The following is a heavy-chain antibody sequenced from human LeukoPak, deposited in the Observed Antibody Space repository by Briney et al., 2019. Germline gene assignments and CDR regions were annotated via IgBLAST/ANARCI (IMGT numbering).Heavy chain of an antibody. CDR1: GGSFSGYY. CDR2: INHTEGT. J-gene: IGHJ5*02. Sequence: SGTLSLTCAVYGGSFSGYYWSWIRQPPGKGLEWVGEINHTEGTNDNPSLKSRVTISVDTSKNQFSLRLSSVTAADTAVYYCSRGGYIYGGHNWFDPWGQGTLVTVSS. D-gene: IGHD5-18*01. CDR3: SRGGYIYGGHNWFDP. V-gene: IGHV4-34*01.